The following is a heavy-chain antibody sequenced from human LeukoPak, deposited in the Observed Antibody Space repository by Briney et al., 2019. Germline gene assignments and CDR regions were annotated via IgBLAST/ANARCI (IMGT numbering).Heavy chain of an antibody. V-gene: IGHV4-31*03. CDR3: ARSGDTAMVTVGY. Sequence: SQTLSLTCTVSGGSVSSGDYYWSWIRQHPGKGLEWIGYIYSSGTTYYNPSLKSRLIISVDTSKNQFSLKLSSVTAADTAVYYCARSGDTAMVTVGYWGQGTLVTVSS. J-gene: IGHJ4*02. D-gene: IGHD5-18*01. CDR2: IYSSGTT. CDR1: GGSVSSGDYY.